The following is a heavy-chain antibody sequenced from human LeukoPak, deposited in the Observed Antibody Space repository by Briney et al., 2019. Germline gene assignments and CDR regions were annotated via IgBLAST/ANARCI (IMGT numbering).Heavy chain of an antibody. CDR2: IHYSGNT. V-gene: IGHV4-39*01. CDR1: GGSISSSDSYN. J-gene: IGHJ5*02. Sequence: SETLSLTCDVSGGSISSSDSYNWGRIRQPPGKGLELIATIHYSGNTYYTPSLKSRLTISVDTSKNQFSLKLRSVTAADTAVYYCARLPTGYPNWFDPLGQGTLVTVSS. D-gene: IGHD3-9*01. CDR3: ARLPTGYPNWFDP.